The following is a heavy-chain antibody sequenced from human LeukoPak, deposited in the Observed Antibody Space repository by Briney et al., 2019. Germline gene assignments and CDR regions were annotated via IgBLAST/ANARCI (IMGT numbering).Heavy chain of an antibody. J-gene: IGHJ5*02. CDR3: AETNTQDWFDP. CDR1: GGSIRSTSYY. CDR2: IYHSGET. V-gene: IGHV4-39*07. Sequence: PSETLSLTCRVSGGSIRSTSYYWGWIRQPPGKGLEWIASIYHSGETFYNPSLESRVAISVDTSNNEVFLDLYSVTAADTAMYYCAETNTQDWFDPWGRGTLVTVSS. D-gene: IGHD2-8*01.